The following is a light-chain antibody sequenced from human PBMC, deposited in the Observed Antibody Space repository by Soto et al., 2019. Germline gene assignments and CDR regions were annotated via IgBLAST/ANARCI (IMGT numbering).Light chain of an antibody. CDR2: GPS. J-gene: IGKJ1*01. CDR3: QQYNNWPRT. V-gene: IGKV3-15*01. CDR1: QSVSGN. Sequence: EIVMTQSPGTLSVSPGERATLSCRASQSVSGNLAWYQQKPGKAPRLLIYGPSTRATGISARFSGSGSGTEFTLTISSLQSEDFAVYYCQQYNNWPRTFGQGTKVEVK.